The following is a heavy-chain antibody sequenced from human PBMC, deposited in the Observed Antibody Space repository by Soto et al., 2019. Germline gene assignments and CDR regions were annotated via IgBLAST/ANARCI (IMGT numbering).Heavy chain of an antibody. CDR3: ARWAATGGTNYYSYGMDV. D-gene: IGHD2-15*01. J-gene: IGHJ6*02. CDR1: GYTFTSYD. CDR2: MNPNSGNT. Sequence: QVQLVQSGAEVKKPGASVKVSCKASGYTFTSYDINWVRQATGQGLEWMGWMNPNSGNTGYAQKFQGRVTMTRNTSISTPEREVSSLRSEDTAVYYCARWAATGGTNYYSYGMDVWGQGTTVTVSS. V-gene: IGHV1-8*01.